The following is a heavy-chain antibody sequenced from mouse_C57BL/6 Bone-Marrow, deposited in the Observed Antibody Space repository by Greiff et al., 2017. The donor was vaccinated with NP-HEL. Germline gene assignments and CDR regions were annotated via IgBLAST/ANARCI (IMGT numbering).Heavy chain of an antibody. J-gene: IGHJ1*03. D-gene: IGHD2-5*01. V-gene: IGHV1-81*01. CDR1: GYTFTSYG. CDR2: IYPRSGNT. Sequence: QVQLQQSGAELARPGASVKLSCKASGYTFTSYGISWVKQRTGQGLEWIGEIYPRSGNTYYNEKFKGKATLTADKSSSTAYMELRSLTSEDSAVYFCARSRYLVTTLEGYFDVWGTGTTVTVSS. CDR3: ARSRYLVTTLEGYFDV.